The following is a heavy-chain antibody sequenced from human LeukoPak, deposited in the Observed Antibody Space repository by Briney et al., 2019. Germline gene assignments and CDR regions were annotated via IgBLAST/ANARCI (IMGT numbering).Heavy chain of an antibody. CDR3: ANWNGDDAFDI. D-gene: IGHD1-1*01. Sequence: ASVKVSCKASGYTFTSYDINWVRQATGQGLEWMGWMNPNSGNTDYAQKFQGRVTMTRNTSISTAYMELSSLRSEDTAVYYGANWNGDDAFDIWGQGTMVTVSS. CDR2: MNPNSGNT. V-gene: IGHV1-8*01. J-gene: IGHJ3*02. CDR1: GYTFTSYD.